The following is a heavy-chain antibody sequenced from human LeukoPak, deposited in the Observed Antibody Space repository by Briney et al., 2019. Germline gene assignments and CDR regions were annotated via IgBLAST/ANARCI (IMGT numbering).Heavy chain of an antibody. CDR1: GGSIGSGGYS. CDR3: ARLVWFGEPNWFDP. D-gene: IGHD3-10*01. CDR2: IYHSGST. Sequence: PSETLSLTCAVSGGSIGSGGYSWSWIRQPPGKGLEWIGYIYHSGSTYYNPSLKSRVTISVDRSKNQFSLKLSSVTAADTAVYYCARLVWFGEPNWFDPWGQGTLVTVSS. V-gene: IGHV4-30-2*01. J-gene: IGHJ5*02.